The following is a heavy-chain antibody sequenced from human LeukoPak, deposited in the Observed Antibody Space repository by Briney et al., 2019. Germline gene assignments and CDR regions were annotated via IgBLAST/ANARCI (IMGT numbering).Heavy chain of an antibody. CDR2: INPSGGST. Sequence: ASVTVSCKASGYTFTSYYMHWVRQAPGQGLEWMGIINPSGGSTSYAQKFQGRVTMTRDMSTSTVYMELSSLRSEDTAVYYCARDSKVLRFLERYRGNWFDPWGQGTLVTVSS. CDR1: GYTFTSYY. V-gene: IGHV1-46*01. J-gene: IGHJ5*02. CDR3: ARDSKVLRFLERYRGNWFDP. D-gene: IGHD3-3*01.